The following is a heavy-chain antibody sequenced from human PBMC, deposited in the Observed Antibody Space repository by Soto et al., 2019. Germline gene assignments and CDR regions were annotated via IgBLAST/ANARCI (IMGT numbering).Heavy chain of an antibody. J-gene: IGHJ6*02. CDR1: GFIFSNYG. CDR2: ISDDGSNK. V-gene: IGHV3-30*03. CDR3: ARPRQPYYYYFGMDV. D-gene: IGHD2-2*01. Sequence: QVQLVESGGGVVQPGRSRRLSCAVSGFIFSNYGMHWVRQAPGKGLEWVAVISDDGSNKYYADSVKGRFAISRDSPKNTLYLQMNSLRGEDTAVYYCARPRQPYYYYFGMDVWGQGTTVTVSS.